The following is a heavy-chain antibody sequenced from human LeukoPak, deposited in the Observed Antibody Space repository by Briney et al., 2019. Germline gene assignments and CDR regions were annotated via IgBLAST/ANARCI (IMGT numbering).Heavy chain of an antibody. CDR2: IYSTGST. CDR3: ARQIASAGTAGFDF. V-gene: IGHV4-4*07. D-gene: IGHD6-13*01. CDR1: VGSISSYY. Sequence: SETLSLTRLVSVGSISSYYCSWIRPPAGKGLEWIGRIYSTGSTNYNPSLKSRGSMSVDTSKNQFSLRLRPVTAADTAVYYCARQIASAGTAGFDFWGQGALVTVSS. J-gene: IGHJ4*02.